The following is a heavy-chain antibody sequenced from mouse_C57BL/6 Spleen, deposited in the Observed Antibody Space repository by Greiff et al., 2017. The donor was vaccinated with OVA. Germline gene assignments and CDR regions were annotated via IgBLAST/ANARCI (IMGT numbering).Heavy chain of an antibody. CDR1: GFTFSDYG. D-gene: IGHD1-1*01. Sequence: EVKVEESGGGLVKPGGSLKLSCAASGFTFSDYGMHWVRQAPEKGLEWVAYISSGSSTIYYADTVKGRFTISRDNAKNTLFLQMTRLRSEDAAMYYCTRLRRNWYFDVWGTGTTVTVSS. CDR3: TRLRRNWYFDV. V-gene: IGHV5-17*01. CDR2: ISSGSSTI. J-gene: IGHJ1*03.